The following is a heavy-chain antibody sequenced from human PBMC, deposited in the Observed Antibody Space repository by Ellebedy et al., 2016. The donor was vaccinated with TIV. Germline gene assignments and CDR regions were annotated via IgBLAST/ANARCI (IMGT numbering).Heavy chain of an antibody. CDR3: ARERSDSSSWLIDY. J-gene: IGHJ4*02. Sequence: ASVKVSXXASGYTFTGYYMHWVRQAPGQGLEWMGWINPNSGGTNYAQKFQGRVTMTRDTSISTAYMELSRLRSDDTAVYYCARERSDSSSWLIDYWGQGTLVTVSS. D-gene: IGHD6-13*01. V-gene: IGHV1-2*02. CDR2: INPNSGGT. CDR1: GYTFTGYY.